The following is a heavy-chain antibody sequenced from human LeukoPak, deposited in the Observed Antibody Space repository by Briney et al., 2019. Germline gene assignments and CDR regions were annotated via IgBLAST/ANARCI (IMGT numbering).Heavy chain of an antibody. D-gene: IGHD2/OR15-2a*01. CDR3: ARSLIVPNWFDP. J-gene: IGHJ5*02. CDR1: GGTFSSYA. CDR2: IIPIIGTA. Sequence: VASVKVSCKASGGTFSSYAISWVRQAPGQGLEWMGRIIPIIGTANYAQKFQGRVTITTDESTSTAYMELSSLRSEDTAVYYCARSLIVPNWFDPWGQGTLVTVSS. V-gene: IGHV1-69*05.